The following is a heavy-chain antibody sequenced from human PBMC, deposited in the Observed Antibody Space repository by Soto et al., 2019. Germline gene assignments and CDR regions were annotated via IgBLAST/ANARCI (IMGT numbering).Heavy chain of an antibody. Sequence: PGGSLRLSCAASGFTFSYYAMHWVRQSPGKGLEWVAIISLDGSNEHYADSVQGRFTISRDNSENTLYLQMNSLRADDTAVYYCARPAATVIFYSGMDVWGQGTTVTVSS. D-gene: IGHD4-17*01. J-gene: IGHJ6*02. CDR3: ARPAATVIFYSGMDV. CDR2: ISLDGSNE. V-gene: IGHV3-30-3*01. CDR1: GFTFSYYA.